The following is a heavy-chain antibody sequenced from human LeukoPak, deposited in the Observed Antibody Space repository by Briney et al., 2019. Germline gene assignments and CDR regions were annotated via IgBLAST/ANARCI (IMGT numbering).Heavy chain of an antibody. V-gene: IGHV4-39*01. J-gene: IGHJ3*02. CDR1: GGSISSGNYH. Sequence: KPSETLSLTCTVSGGSISSGNYHWAWMRQPPGKGPEWIGSMFYSGSTYYNPSLKSRVTISVDTSKNQFSLKLSSVTAADTAVYYCARGSQRYSRTKNAFDIWGQGTMVTVSS. D-gene: IGHD6-13*01. CDR2: MFYSGST. CDR3: ARGSQRYSRTKNAFDI.